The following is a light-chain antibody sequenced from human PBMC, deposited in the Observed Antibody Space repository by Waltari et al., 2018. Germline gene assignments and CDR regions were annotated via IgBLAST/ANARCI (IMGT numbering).Light chain of an antibody. CDR1: RSDVGRYDY. J-gene: IGLJ2*01. V-gene: IGLV2-11*01. Sequence: QSAMTQPRSVSGSPGQSVPISCTGSRSDVGRYDYVSWYQQRPGKPPKLIISEVSPRPSGVPDRFSGSKSGNTASLTISGLQADDEADYYCYSYAATYSIFGGGTKLTVL. CDR2: EVS. CDR3: YSYAATYSI.